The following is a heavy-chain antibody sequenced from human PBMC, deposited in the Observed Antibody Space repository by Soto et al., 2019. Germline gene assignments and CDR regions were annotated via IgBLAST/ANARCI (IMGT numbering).Heavy chain of an antibody. V-gene: IGHV3-23*01. D-gene: IGHD3-3*01. CDR2: ISGSGGST. CDR3: AEDPKVGYYDFWSGPYYFDY. Sequence: GGSLRLSCAASGFTFSSYAMSWFRQAPGKGLEWVSAISGSGGSTYYADSVKGRFTISRDNSKNTLYLQMNSLRAEDTAVYYCAEDPKVGYYDFWSGPYYFDYWGQGTLVTVSS. CDR1: GFTFSSYA. J-gene: IGHJ4*02.